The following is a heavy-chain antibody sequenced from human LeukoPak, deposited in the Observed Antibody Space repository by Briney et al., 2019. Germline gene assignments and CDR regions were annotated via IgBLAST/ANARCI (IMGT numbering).Heavy chain of an antibody. D-gene: IGHD2-2*02. CDR1: GFTVSSGY. Sequence: GGSLRLSCEASGFTVSSGYMSWVRQAPGKGLEWVSVIYSGGNSYYADSAKGRFTLSRDNSKNTLYLQMNSLRAEDTAVYYCASKYCSGSSCSTASYYYYYYLDVWGKGTTVTVSS. CDR3: ASKYCSGSSCSTASYYYYYYLDV. J-gene: IGHJ6*03. V-gene: IGHV3-66*02. CDR2: IYSGGNS.